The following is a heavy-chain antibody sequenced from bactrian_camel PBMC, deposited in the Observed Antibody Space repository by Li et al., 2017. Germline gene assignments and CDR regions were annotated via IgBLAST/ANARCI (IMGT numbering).Heavy chain of an antibody. Sequence: HVQLVESGGGSAQAGGSLRLSCRVSRVAAYDHDMSWYRQAPGKGLEWVASIYSDGTNTYYADSVKGRFTISRDNAKNTVYLRMNSLKPDDTAVYYCVRDLMGRSCYWGQGTQVTVS. CDR2: IYSDGTNT. J-gene: IGHJ4*01. V-gene: IGHV3-2*01. CDR3: VRDLMGRSCY. D-gene: IGHD3*01. CDR1: RVAAYDHD.